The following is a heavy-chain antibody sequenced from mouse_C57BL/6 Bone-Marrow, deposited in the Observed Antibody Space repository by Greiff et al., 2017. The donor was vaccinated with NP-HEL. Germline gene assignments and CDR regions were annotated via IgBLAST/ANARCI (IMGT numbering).Heavy chain of an antibody. V-gene: IGHV7-1*01. D-gene: IGHD2-3*01. Sequence: EVKLMESGGGLVQSGRSLRLSCATSGFTFSDFYMEWVRQAPGKGLEWIAASRNKANDYTTEYSASVKGRFIVSRDTSQSILYLQMNALRAEDTAIYYCARDCYDPDYWGQGTTLTVAS. CDR2: SRNKANDYTT. J-gene: IGHJ2*01. CDR1: GFTFSDFY. CDR3: ARDCYDPDY.